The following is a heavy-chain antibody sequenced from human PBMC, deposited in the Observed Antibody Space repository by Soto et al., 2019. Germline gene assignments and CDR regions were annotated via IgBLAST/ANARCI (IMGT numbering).Heavy chain of an antibody. CDR3: TTVAVSNY. CDR1: GFTSSNAG. V-gene: IGHV3-15*07. J-gene: IGHJ4*01. CDR2: IKSKTDGGTT. Sequence: GGSLRVSWAACGFTSSNAGMNWFRQAQEKGLEGVGRIKSKTDGGTTDYAAPVKGRFTISRDDSKNTLYLQMNSLKNEHTAAYYCTTVAVSNYWGHGT.